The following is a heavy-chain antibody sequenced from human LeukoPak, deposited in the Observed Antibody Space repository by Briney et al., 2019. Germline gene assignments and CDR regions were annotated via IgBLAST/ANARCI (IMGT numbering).Heavy chain of an antibody. J-gene: IGHJ4*02. CDR2: ISSSSSYI. CDR3: ARQWQLADLLDY. CDR1: GFTFSSYS. V-gene: IGHV3-21*01. D-gene: IGHD6-13*01. Sequence: GGSLRLSCAASGFTFSSYSMNWVRQAPGKGLEWVSYISSSSSYIYYADSVKGRFTISRDNAKNSLYLQMNSLRAEDTAVYYCARQWQLADLLDYWGQGTLVTVSS.